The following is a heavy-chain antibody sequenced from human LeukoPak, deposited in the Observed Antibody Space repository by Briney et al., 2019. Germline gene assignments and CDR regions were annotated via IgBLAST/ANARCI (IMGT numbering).Heavy chain of an antibody. J-gene: IGHJ4*02. D-gene: IGHD5-24*01. CDR2: IWYDGSIG. CDR3: ARSRDGYNHGLGY. CDR1: GFTFSTYG. V-gene: IGHV3-33*08. Sequence: GGSLRLSCAASGFTFSTYGMHWVRQAPGKGLEWVAVIWYDGSIGYYADSVKGRLTISRDNSQNTLYLQLNSLRAEDTAVYYCARSRDGYNHGLGYWGQGTLVTVTS.